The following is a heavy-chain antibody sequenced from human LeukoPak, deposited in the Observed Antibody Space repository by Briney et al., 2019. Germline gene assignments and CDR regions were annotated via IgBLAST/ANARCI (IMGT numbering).Heavy chain of an antibody. V-gene: IGHV3-21*01. CDR3: ATPRSDYYYYGMDV. CDR1: GFTFSSYS. J-gene: IGHJ6*02. CDR2: ISSSSSYI. D-gene: IGHD2-21*01. Sequence: GGSLRLSCAASGFTFSSYSMNWVRQAPGKGLQWVSSISSSSSYIYYADSVKGRFTISRDNAKNSLYLQMNSLRAEDTAVYYCATPRSDYYYYGMDVWGQGTTVTVSS.